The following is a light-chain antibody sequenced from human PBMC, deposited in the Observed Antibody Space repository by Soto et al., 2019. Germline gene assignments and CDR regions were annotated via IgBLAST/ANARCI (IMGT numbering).Light chain of an antibody. CDR3: QQYDSSPRT. J-gene: IGKJ1*01. V-gene: IGKV3-20*01. CDR2: GAS. Sequence: EIVLTQSPGTLSSSPGERATLSCRASHSVSSSYLAWYQQKPGQAPSLLIYGASNRATGIPDRFSGSGSGTDFTLTISRLEPEDFAVYYCQQYDSSPRTFGHGTKVEI. CDR1: HSVSSSY.